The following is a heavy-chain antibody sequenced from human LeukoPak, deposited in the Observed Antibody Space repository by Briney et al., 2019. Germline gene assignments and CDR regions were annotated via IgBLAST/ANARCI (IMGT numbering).Heavy chain of an antibody. Sequence: AASVKVSXKASGYTFTSYGISWVRQAPGQGLEWMGWISAYNGNTKYAQKLQGRVTMTTDTSTSTAYMELRSLRSDDTAVYYCAREVPGCSSTSCYGRGWFDPWGQGTLVTVSS. CDR1: GYTFTSYG. V-gene: IGHV1-18*01. J-gene: IGHJ5*02. CDR2: ISAYNGNT. CDR3: AREVPGCSSTSCYGRGWFDP. D-gene: IGHD2-2*01.